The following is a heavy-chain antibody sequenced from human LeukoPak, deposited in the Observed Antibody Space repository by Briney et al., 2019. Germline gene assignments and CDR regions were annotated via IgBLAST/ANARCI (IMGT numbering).Heavy chain of an antibody. CDR3: ARRGRYCSGGSCYDFDY. V-gene: IGHV4-34*01. CDR2: INHSGST. D-gene: IGHD2-15*01. J-gene: IGHJ4*02. CDR1: GGSFSGYY. Sequence: SETLSLTCAVYGGSFSGYYWSWIRQPPGKGLEWIGEINHSGSTNYNPSLKSRVTISVDTSKNQFSLKLSSVTAADTAVYYCARRGRYCSGGSCYDFDYWGQGTLVTVSS.